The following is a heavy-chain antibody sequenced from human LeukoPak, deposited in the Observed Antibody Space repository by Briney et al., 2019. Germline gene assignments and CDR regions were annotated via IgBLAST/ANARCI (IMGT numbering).Heavy chain of an antibody. V-gene: IGHV3-66*01. CDR1: GFSVSGNY. CDR2: IYNGGST. CDR3: ARRREGSNYFDY. Sequence: GGSLRLSCAASGFSVSGNYMSWVRQAPEKGLEWVSVIYNGGSTYYADSVKGRFSISRDNSKNTVYLQMNSLRAEDTAVYYCARRREGSNYFDYWGQGTLVTVSS. J-gene: IGHJ4*02.